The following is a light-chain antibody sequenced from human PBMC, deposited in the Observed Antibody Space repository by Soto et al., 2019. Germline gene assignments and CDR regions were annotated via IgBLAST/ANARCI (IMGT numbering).Light chain of an antibody. V-gene: IGKV4-1*01. J-gene: IGKJ4*01. Sequence: DIVMTQSPDPLAVSLGERATINCKSSQSLLYSSNNKNNLAWYQQKPRQPPKLLIYWASTRESGVPDRFSGRGYGKDFTLTISGLQAEDVAVYYCQQYYGTPTFGGGTKVEIK. CDR2: WAS. CDR1: QSLLYSSNNKNN. CDR3: QQYYGTPT.